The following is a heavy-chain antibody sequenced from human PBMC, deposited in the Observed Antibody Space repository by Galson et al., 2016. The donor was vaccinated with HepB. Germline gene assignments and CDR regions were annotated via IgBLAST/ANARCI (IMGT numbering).Heavy chain of an antibody. CDR1: GFTFSSFG. V-gene: IGHV3-33*01. CDR3: ARDRLLEPPNDYYYYYAMDV. J-gene: IGHJ6*02. CDR2: IRYDGSNK. D-gene: IGHD1-1*01. Sequence: SLRLYCAPSGFTFSSFGMHWVRQAPGQGLEWVAVIRYDGSNKYYADSVKGRFTISRDNSKNTLYLQMNSLRAEDTAVYYCARDRLLEPPNDYYYYYAMDVWGQGTTVTVSS.